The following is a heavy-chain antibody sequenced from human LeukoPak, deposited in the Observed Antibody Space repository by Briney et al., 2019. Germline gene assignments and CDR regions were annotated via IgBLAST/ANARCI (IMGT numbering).Heavy chain of an antibody. CDR2: ISSSSSYI. Sequence: PGGSLRLSCAASGFTFSSYSMNWVRQAPGKGLEWVSSISSSSSYIYYADSVRGRFTISRDNAKNSLYLQLNSLRAEDTAVYYCARDLIPGSAGEPQDAFDIWGQGTMVTVSS. CDR1: GFTFSSYS. CDR3: ARDLIPGSAGEPQDAFDI. V-gene: IGHV3-21*01. J-gene: IGHJ3*02. D-gene: IGHD7-27*01.